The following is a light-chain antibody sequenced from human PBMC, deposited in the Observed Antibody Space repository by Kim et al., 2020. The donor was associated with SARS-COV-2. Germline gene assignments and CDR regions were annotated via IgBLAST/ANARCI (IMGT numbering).Light chain of an antibody. CDR1: SLRSYY. CDR2: GKN. V-gene: IGLV3-19*01. J-gene: IGLJ2*01. CDR3: NSRDSSGNHVV. Sequence: ALGRTVRITCQGDSLRSYYAIWYQQKPGQAPVLVIYGKNNRPSGIPDRFSGSSSGNTASLTITGAQAEEEADYYCNSRDSSGNHVVFGGGTQRTVL.